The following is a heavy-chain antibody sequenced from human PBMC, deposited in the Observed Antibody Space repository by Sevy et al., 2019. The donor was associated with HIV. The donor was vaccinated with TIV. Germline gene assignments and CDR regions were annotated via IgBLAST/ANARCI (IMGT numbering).Heavy chain of an antibody. V-gene: IGHV3-23*01. CDR3: AKDITTIVGDAFDI. Sequence: GGSLRLSCAASGFTFSNYAMSWVRQAPGKGLEWVSAIGHSGSDTFYADSVKGRFTISRDNSKNTLYLQMNRLRGEDTALHYCAKDITTIVGDAFDIWGQGTMVTVSS. D-gene: IGHD3-22*01. CDR2: IGHSGSDT. J-gene: IGHJ3*02. CDR1: GFTFSNYA.